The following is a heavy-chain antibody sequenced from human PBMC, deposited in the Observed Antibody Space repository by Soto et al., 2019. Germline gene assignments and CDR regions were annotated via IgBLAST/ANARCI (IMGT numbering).Heavy chain of an antibody. CDR2: IIPIFGTA. CDR3: ARDRQMHCSGGSCHGNYYYYGMDV. CDR1: GGTFSSYA. D-gene: IGHD2-15*01. J-gene: IGHJ6*02. V-gene: IGHV1-69*13. Sequence: SVKVSCKASGGTFSSYAISWVRQAPGQGLEWMGGIIPIFGTANYAQKFQGRVTVTADESTSTAYMELSSLRSEDTAVYYCARDRQMHCSGGSCHGNYYYYGMDVWGQGTTVTVSS.